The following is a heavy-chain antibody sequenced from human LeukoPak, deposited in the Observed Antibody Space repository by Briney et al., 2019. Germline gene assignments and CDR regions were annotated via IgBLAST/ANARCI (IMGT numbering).Heavy chain of an antibody. CDR3: ARGGQDIVVVPAAMGFDP. J-gene: IGHJ5*02. V-gene: IGHV4-30-4*01. CDR2: IYYSGST. CDR1: GGSISSGDYY. Sequence: PSETLSLTCTVSGGSISSGDYYWSWIRQPPGKGLEWIGYIYYSGSTYYSPSLKSRVTISVDTSKNQFSLKLSSVTAADTAVYYCARGGQDIVVVPAAMGFDPWGQGTLVTVSS. D-gene: IGHD2-2*01.